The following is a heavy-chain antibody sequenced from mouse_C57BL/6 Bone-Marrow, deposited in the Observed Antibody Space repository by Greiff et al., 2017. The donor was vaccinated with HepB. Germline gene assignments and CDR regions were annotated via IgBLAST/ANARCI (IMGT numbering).Heavy chain of an antibody. D-gene: IGHD2-3*01. V-gene: IGHV1-50*01. CDR2: IDPSDSYT. Sequence: VQLQQPGAELVKPGASVKLSCKASGYTFTSYWMQWVKQRPGQGLEWIGEIDPSDSYTNYNQKFKGKATLTVDTSSSTAYMQLSSLTSEDSAVYYCARDGLDYFDYWGQGTTLTVSS. J-gene: IGHJ2*01. CDR1: GYTFTSYW. CDR3: ARDGLDYFDY.